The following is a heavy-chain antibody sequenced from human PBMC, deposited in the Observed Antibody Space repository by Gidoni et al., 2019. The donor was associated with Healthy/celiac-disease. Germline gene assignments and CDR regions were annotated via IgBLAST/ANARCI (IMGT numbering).Heavy chain of an antibody. Sequence: EVQLVASGGGLVQPGGSLRLSCAASGSTFSSYWMSWVRQAPGKGLEWVANIKQDGSEKYYVDSVKGRFTISRDNAKNSLYLQMNSLRAEDTAVYYCARAWYKGAFDIWGQGTMVTVSS. J-gene: IGHJ3*02. CDR2: IKQDGSEK. V-gene: IGHV3-7*01. CDR1: GSTFSSYW. CDR3: ARAWYKGAFDI. D-gene: IGHD1-1*01.